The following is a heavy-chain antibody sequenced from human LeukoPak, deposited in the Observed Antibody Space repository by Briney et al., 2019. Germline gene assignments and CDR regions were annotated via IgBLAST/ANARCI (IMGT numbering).Heavy chain of an antibody. CDR2: IKYDGTYT. CDR3: TRDEGATVATYRFDF. V-gene: IGHV3-7*01. CDR1: GFDFSNYY. J-gene: IGHJ4*02. Sequence: GGSVRLSCEASGFDFSNYYMSWVRQAPGKGLEWLANIKYDGTYTNYKDSVKGRLTLSSDNAKNSVYLQMNSLRAEDTAVYYCTRDEGATVATYRFDFWGRGTLVTVSS. D-gene: IGHD4-23*01.